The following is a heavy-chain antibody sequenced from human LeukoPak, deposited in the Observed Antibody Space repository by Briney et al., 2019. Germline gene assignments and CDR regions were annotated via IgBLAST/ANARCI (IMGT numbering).Heavy chain of an antibody. Sequence: GGSLRLSCAASGFTFSSYSMNWVRQAPGKGLEWVSYISSSSSTKYYADSVKGRFTISRDNAKNSLYLQMNSLRDEDTAIYYCARDRGSGSYSPLEHWGQGTLVTVSS. D-gene: IGHD3-10*01. CDR3: ARDRGSGSYSPLEH. CDR2: ISSSSSTK. J-gene: IGHJ1*01. V-gene: IGHV3-48*02. CDR1: GFTFSSYS.